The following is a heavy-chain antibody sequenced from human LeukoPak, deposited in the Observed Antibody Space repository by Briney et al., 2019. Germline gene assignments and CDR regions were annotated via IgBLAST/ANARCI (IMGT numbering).Heavy chain of an antibody. D-gene: IGHD2-2*01. V-gene: IGHV4-61*02. Sequence: SETLSLTCTVSGVSISSGSYYWSGIRQPAGKGLEWIGRIYTSGSTNYNPSLKRRVTISVDTSKNQFSMKLSSVTAADTAVYYCARVRLGYCSSTSCYDAFDIWGQGTMVTVSS. J-gene: IGHJ3*02. CDR2: IYTSGST. CDR3: ARVRLGYCSSTSCYDAFDI. CDR1: GVSISSGSYY.